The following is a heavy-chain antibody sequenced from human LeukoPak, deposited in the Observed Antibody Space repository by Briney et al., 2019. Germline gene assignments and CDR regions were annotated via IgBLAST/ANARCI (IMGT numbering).Heavy chain of an antibody. D-gene: IGHD3-16*02. CDR3: ARDSEYYDYVWGSYRHYFDY. Sequence: KPSETLSLTCTVSGGSISSSSHYWSWIRQPPGKGLEWIGYIYYSGSTNYNPSLKSRVTISVDTSKNQFSLKLSSVTAADTAVYYCARDSEYYDYVWGSYRHYFDYWGQGTLVTVSS. CDR2: IYYSGST. J-gene: IGHJ4*02. V-gene: IGHV4-61*01. CDR1: GGSISSSSHY.